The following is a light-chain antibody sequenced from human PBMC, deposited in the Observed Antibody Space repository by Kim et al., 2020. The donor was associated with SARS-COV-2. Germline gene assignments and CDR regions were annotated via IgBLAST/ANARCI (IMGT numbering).Light chain of an antibody. Sequence: GQTATITCSGDELGDRYVFWYQXKPGQSPVLVIYQDIKRPSGIPERFSASNSGNTATLTISGTQATXEADYYCQAWDSGTAVVFGGGTQLTVL. CDR1: ELGDRY. J-gene: IGLJ2*01. V-gene: IGLV3-1*01. CDR2: QDI. CDR3: QAWDSGTAVV.